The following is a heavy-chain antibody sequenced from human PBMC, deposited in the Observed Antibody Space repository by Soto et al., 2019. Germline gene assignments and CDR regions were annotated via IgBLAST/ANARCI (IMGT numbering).Heavy chain of an antibody. CDR3: ARGPDDSDVPRWDY. D-gene: IGHD4-17*01. J-gene: IGHJ4*02. Sequence: QVQLVQSGAEVRKPGASVRLSCATSGYNFNQYYIHWVRQAPGQGLEWMGIINLRGGTTEYAHKFRGRVTVTGDTSTRTAYMGLSSLRSEDTAVYFCARGPDDSDVPRWDYWGQGTLITVSS. CDR2: INLRGGTT. CDR1: GYNFNQYY. V-gene: IGHV1-46*02.